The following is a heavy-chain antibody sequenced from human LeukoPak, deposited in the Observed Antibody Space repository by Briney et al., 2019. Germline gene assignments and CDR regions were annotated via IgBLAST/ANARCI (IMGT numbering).Heavy chain of an antibody. Sequence: SETLSLTCTVSGGSISSSSYYWGWIRQPPGKGLEWIGSIYHSGYTYYNPSVESRVTISVDTSKNQFSLKLSSVTAADTAVYYCARQRYYGSGSYFTLYYYYYMDVWGKGTTVTISS. J-gene: IGHJ6*03. CDR2: IYHSGYT. CDR1: GGSISSSSYY. V-gene: IGHV4-39*01. D-gene: IGHD3-10*01. CDR3: ARQRYYGSGSYFTLYYYYYMDV.